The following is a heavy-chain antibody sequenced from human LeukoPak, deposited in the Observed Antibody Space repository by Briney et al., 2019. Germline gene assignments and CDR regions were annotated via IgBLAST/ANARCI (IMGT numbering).Heavy chain of an antibody. CDR2: FDPEDGET. Sequence: GASVKVSCKVSGYTLTELSMHWVRQAPGKGLEWMGGFDPEDGETIYAQKFQGRVTMTEDTSTDTAYMELSSLRSEDTAVYYCATAPYDSSGYFYGMDVWGQGTTVTVSS. V-gene: IGHV1-24*01. J-gene: IGHJ6*02. CDR1: GYTLTELS. CDR3: ATAPYDSSGYFYGMDV. D-gene: IGHD3-22*01.